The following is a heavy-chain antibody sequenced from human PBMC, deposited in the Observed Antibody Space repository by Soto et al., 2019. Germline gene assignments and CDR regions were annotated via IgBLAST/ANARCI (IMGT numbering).Heavy chain of an antibody. Sequence: QVQLQESGPGLVKPSQTLSLTCTVSGGSISSGDYYWSWIRQHPGKGLEWIGTIYFSGTTYYNPSLKSRVTISVDTSKNQLSLNLSSVTAADTAVYYCARRDRSGFSYWLDTWGQGTLVTVSS. CDR1: GGSISSGDYY. CDR2: IYFSGTT. D-gene: IGHD3-22*01. V-gene: IGHV4-31*03. CDR3: ARRDRSGFSYWLDT. J-gene: IGHJ5*02.